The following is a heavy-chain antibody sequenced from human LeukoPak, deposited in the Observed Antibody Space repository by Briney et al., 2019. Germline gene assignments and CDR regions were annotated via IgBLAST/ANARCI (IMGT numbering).Heavy chain of an antibody. D-gene: IGHD3-10*01. V-gene: IGHV1-46*01. CDR1: GYTFTSYY. Sequence: ASVKVSCKASGYTFTSYYMHWVRQAPGQGLEWMGIINPSGGSTSYAQKFQGRVTMTRDMSTSTAYMELSSLRSEDTAVYFCARGRGLLWFGDSRYYFDYWGQGTLVTVSS. CDR2: INPSGGST. J-gene: IGHJ4*02. CDR3: ARGRGLLWFGDSRYYFDY.